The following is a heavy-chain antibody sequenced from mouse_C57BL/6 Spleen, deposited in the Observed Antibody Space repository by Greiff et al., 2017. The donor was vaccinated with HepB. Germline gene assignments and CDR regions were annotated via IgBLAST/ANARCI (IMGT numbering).Heavy chain of an antibody. CDR2: INPNNGGT. J-gene: IGHJ3*01. Sequence: EVQLQESGPELVKPGASVKMSCKASGYTFTDYNMHWVKQSHGKSLEWIGYINPNNGGTSYNQKFKGKATLTVNKSSSTAYMELRSLTSEDSAVYYCARGDYGSSYGGFAYWGQGTLVTVSA. CDR1: GYTFTDYN. CDR3: ARGDYGSSYGGFAY. V-gene: IGHV1-22*01. D-gene: IGHD1-1*01.